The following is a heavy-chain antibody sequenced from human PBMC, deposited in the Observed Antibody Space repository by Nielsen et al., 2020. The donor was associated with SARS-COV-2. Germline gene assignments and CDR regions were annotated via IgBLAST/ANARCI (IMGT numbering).Heavy chain of an antibody. J-gene: IGHJ6*02. CDR2: IYYRGST. D-gene: IGHD3-9*01. CDR3: ARKGQYYDILTGFRNYYYYYGMDV. Sequence: WIRQPPGKGLEWVGSIYYRGSTYYNPSLKSRVTISVDTSKNQFSLKLSSVTAADTAVYYCARKGQYYDILTGFRNYYYYYGMDVWGQGTTVTVSS. V-gene: IGHV4-39*01.